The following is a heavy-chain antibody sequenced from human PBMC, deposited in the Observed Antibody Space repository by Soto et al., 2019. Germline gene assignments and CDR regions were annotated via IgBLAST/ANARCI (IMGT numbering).Heavy chain of an antibody. Sequence: SETLSLTCAVYGGSFSGYYWSWIRQPPGKGLEWIGEINHSGSTNYNPSLKSRVTISVDTSKNQFSLKLSSVTAADTAVYYCARGLTPLNYYGSGSSFDYWGQGTLVTVSS. V-gene: IGHV4-34*01. J-gene: IGHJ4*02. CDR1: GGSFSGYY. CDR2: INHSGST. D-gene: IGHD3-10*01. CDR3: ARGLTPLNYYGSGSSFDY.